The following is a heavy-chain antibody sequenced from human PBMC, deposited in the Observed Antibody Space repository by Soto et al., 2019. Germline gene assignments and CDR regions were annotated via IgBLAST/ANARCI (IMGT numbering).Heavy chain of an antibody. D-gene: IGHD1-7*01. CDR3: ARDDPNWNYVPFDY. CDR2: INPNTGDK. J-gene: IGHJ4*02. Sequence: QVQLVQSGAEVKKPGASVKVSCKASGYSFTGYYMHWVRQAPGQVLEWMGWINPNTGDKNYAQKFQGRVTMTRDTSISTAYIELSRLRSDDTAVYYCARDDPNWNYVPFDYWGQGTLVTVSS. CDR1: GYSFTGYY. V-gene: IGHV1-2*02.